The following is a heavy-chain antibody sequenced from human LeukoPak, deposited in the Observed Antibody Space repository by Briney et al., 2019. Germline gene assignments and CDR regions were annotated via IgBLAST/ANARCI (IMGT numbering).Heavy chain of an antibody. D-gene: IGHD3-10*01. CDR2: ISSSSSYI. J-gene: IGHJ6*04. Sequence: PEGSLRLSCAASGFTFSSYSMNWVRQAPGKGLEWVSSISSSSSYIYYADSVKGRFTISRDNAKNSLYLQMNSLRAEDTAVYYCARASYGSGSYYNDYYYYGMDVWGKGTTVTVSS. V-gene: IGHV3-21*01. CDR3: ARASYGSGSYYNDYYYYGMDV. CDR1: GFTFSSYS.